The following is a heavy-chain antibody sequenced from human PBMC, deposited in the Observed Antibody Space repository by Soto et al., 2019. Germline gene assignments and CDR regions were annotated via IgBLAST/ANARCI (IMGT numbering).Heavy chain of an antibody. Sequence: SETLSLTCTVSGGSISSGGYYWSWIRQHPGMGLVWFGCIFYSGCIYYSPSLKSRVTISVDTSKNQFSLKLSSVTAADTALYYCARRERAAGTDWWFDPWGQGTLVTVSS. CDR1: GGSISSGGYY. J-gene: IGHJ5*02. CDR2: IFYSGCI. CDR3: ARRERAAGTDWWFDP. D-gene: IGHD6-13*01. V-gene: IGHV4-39*01.